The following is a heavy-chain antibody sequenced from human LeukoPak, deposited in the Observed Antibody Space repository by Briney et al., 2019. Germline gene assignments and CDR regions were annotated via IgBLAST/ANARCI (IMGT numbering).Heavy chain of an antibody. D-gene: IGHD1-26*01. V-gene: IGHV3-23*01. CDR1: GFTFSSYA. CDR2: ISGSGGST. CDR3: AKDPRELGVVSAWFDP. J-gene: IGHJ5*02. Sequence: PGGSLRLSCAASGFTFSSYAMSWVRQAPGKGLEWVSAISGSGGSTYYADSVKGRFTISRDNSKNTLYLQMNSLRAEDTAVYYCAKDPRELGVVSAWFDPWGQGTLVTVSS.